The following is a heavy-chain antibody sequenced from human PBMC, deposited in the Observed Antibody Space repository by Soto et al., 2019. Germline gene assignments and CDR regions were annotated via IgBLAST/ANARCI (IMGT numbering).Heavy chain of an antibody. V-gene: IGHV1-69*12. CDR3: ARHVPAASYYYGMDV. J-gene: IGHJ6*02. CDR1: GGTFSSYA. D-gene: IGHD2-2*01. Sequence: QVQLVQSGAEVKKPGSSVKVSCKASGGTFSSYAISWVRQAPGQGLEWMGGISPMFGTANYAQKFQGRVTSRADESTSTAKMELSSLRSEDTAVYYCARHVPAASYYYGMDVWGQGTTVTVSS. CDR2: ISPMFGTA.